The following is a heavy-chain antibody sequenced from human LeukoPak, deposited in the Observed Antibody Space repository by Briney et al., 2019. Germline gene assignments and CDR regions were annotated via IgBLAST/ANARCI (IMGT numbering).Heavy chain of an antibody. J-gene: IGHJ4*02. CDR1: GFTFSSYA. D-gene: IGHD3-22*01. Sequence: GGSLRLSCAASGFTFSSYAMSWVRQAPGKGLEWVSGISGSGGSTYYVDSVKGRFTISRDNSKNMLYLQMNSLRAEDTAVYYCARSYYYDSSGYFYWGQGTPVTVSS. CDR3: ARSYYYDSSGYFY. V-gene: IGHV3-23*01. CDR2: ISGSGGST.